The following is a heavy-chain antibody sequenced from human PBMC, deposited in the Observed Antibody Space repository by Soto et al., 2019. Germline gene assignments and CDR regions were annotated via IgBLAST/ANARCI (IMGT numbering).Heavy chain of an antibody. J-gene: IGHJ5*02. CDR3: ATAGIAARMSFWLDP. Sequence: ASVKVSCKVSGYTLTELSMHWVRQAPGKGLEWMGGFDPEDGETIYAQKFQGRVTMTEDTSTDTAYMELSSLRSEDTAVYYCATAGIAARMSFWLDPWGQGTLVTVSS. V-gene: IGHV1-24*01. CDR1: GYTLTELS. D-gene: IGHD6-6*01. CDR2: FDPEDGET.